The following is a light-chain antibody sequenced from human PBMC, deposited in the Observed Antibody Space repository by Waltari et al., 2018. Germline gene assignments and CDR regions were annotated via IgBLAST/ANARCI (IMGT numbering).Light chain of an antibody. CDR2: CVT. CDR1: GGDAGCYYY. CDR3: STYAGSDTYIL. V-gene: IGLV2-11*01. Sequence: QSALTHPRPVSGSPGQSVTISCTEPGGDAGCYYYVSWYQQYQGKATKLLIYCVTRRLSGVPDRFSGSRSGNTASLTISGLQPEDEADYYCSTYAGSDTYILFGGGTKLTVL. J-gene: IGLJ2*01.